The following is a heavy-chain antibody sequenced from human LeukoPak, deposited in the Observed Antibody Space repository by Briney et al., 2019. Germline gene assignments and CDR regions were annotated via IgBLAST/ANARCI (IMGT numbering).Heavy chain of an antibody. CDR2: INPNTGGT. D-gene: IGHD5-24*01. V-gene: IGHV1-2*06. Sequence: ASVRVSCKASGYTFTGYFMNWVRQAPGQGLEWLGRINPNTGGTNYAQNFQGRVTVTRDTSISTAYMELSRLRFDDTAVYYCARVGDGLNDAFDIWGQGTMVTVSS. J-gene: IGHJ3*02. CDR3: ARVGDGLNDAFDI. CDR1: GYTFTGYF.